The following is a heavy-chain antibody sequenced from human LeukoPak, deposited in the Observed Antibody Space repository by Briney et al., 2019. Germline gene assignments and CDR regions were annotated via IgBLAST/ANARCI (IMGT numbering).Heavy chain of an antibody. V-gene: IGHV3-66*01. CDR2: IYSGGST. D-gene: IGHD2-8*01. J-gene: IGHJ4*02. CDR1: GFTVSSNY. CDR3: TKRGCDTNGCPYYFDY. Sequence: PGGSLRLSCAASGFTVSSNYMSWVRQAPGKGLEWVSVIYSGGSTYYADSVKGRFTICRDNSKNTLHLQMNSLRPEDTAVYYCTKRGCDTNGCPYYFDYWGQGTLVTVSS.